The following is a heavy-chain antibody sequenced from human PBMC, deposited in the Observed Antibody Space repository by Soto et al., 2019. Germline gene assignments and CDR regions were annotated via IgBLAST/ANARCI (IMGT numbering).Heavy chain of an antibody. J-gene: IGHJ1*01. CDR1: GYTFTSYG. D-gene: IGHD6-19*01. Sequence: ASVKVSCKASGYTFTSYGISWVRQAPGQGLEWMGWISAYNGNTNYAQKLQGRVTMTTDTSTSTAYMELRSLRSDDTAVYYCARDRRVAVAVWGYFQHWGQGTLVTVSS. CDR3: ARDRRVAVAVWGYFQH. CDR2: ISAYNGNT. V-gene: IGHV1-18*01.